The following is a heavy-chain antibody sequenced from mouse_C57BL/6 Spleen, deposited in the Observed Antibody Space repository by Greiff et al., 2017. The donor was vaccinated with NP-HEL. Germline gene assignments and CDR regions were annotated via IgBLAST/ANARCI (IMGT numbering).Heavy chain of an antibody. CDR1: GFTFSDYG. V-gene: IGHV5-17*01. CDR3: ARGLPSGYFDV. D-gene: IGHD3-1*01. Sequence: EVHLVESGGGLVKPGGSLKLSCAASGFTFSDYGMHWVRQAPEKGLEWVAYISSGSSTIYYADTVKGRFTISRDNAKNTLFLQMTSLRSEDTAMYYCARGLPSGYFDVWGTGTTVTVSS. CDR2: ISSGSSTI. J-gene: IGHJ1*03.